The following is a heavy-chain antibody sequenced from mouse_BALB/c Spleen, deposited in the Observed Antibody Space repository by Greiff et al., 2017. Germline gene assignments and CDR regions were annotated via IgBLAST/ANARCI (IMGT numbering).Heavy chain of an antibody. CDR1: GYSITSDYA. Sequence: EVKLMESGPGLVKPSQSLSLTCTVTGYSITSDYAWNWIRQFPGNKLEWMGYISYSGSTSYNPSLKSRISITRDTSKNQFFLQLNSVTTEDTATYYCARFVYYDLFAYWGQGTLVTVSA. V-gene: IGHV3-2*02. D-gene: IGHD2-4*01. CDR2: ISYSGST. J-gene: IGHJ3*01. CDR3: ARFVYYDLFAY.